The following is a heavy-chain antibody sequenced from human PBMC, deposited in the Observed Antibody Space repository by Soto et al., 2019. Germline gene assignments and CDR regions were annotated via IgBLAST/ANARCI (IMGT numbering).Heavy chain of an antibody. CDR3: ARADYGGNSGFDY. CDR1: GGSISSYY. V-gene: IGHV4-59*01. Sequence: ASETLSLTCTVSGGSISSYYWSWIRQPPGKGLEWIGYIYYSGSTNYNPSLKSRVTISVDTSKNQFSLKLSSVTAADTAVYYCARADYGGNSGFDYWGQGTLVTVSS. J-gene: IGHJ4*02. D-gene: IGHD4-17*01. CDR2: IYYSGST.